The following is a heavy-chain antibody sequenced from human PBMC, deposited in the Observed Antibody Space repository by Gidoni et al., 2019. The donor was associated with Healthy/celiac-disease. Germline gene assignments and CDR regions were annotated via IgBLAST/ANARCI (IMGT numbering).Heavy chain of an antibody. V-gene: IGHV1-8*01. D-gene: IGHD6-19*01. CDR1: GYTSTSSD. CDR2: MIPNSGNT. CDR3: ARIGRSGWYRYFDL. J-gene: IGHJ2*01. Sequence: QQQLVQSGAEVKKPGASVTVSCKASGYTSTSSDINWVRQATGQGLEWMGWMIPNSGNTGYAQKFQGRVTMTRNTSISTAYMELSSLRSEDTAVYYCARIGRSGWYRYFDLWGRGTLVTVSS.